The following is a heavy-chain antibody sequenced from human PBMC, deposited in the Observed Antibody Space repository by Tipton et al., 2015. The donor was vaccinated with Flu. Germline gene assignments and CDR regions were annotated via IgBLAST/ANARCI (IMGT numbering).Heavy chain of an antibody. D-gene: IGHD3/OR15-3a*01. Sequence: TLSLTCTVSGDSISSSNYYWGWIRQPPGKGLEWIGSIYHSGSTYYNPSLKSRVTISVDTSKNQFSLKLSSVPAADTAVYYCAREWTSLPVNWFDPWGQGTLVTVSS. CDR3: AREWTSLPVNWFDP. CDR1: GDSISSSNYY. CDR2: IYHSGST. J-gene: IGHJ5*02. V-gene: IGHV4-39*07.